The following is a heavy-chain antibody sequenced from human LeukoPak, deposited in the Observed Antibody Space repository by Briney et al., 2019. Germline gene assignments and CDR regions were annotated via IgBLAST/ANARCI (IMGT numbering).Heavy chain of an antibody. Sequence: SETLSLTCTVSGGSISSGDYYWSWIRQPPGKGLEWIGYFYYSGSTYYNPSLKSRVTISVDTFKNQLSLKLSSVTAADTGVYYCARVMATFYYYYMDVWGKGTTVTVSS. D-gene: IGHD5-12*01. CDR2: FYYSGST. J-gene: IGHJ6*03. CDR1: GGSISSGDYY. V-gene: IGHV4-30-4*08. CDR3: ARVMATFYYYYMDV.